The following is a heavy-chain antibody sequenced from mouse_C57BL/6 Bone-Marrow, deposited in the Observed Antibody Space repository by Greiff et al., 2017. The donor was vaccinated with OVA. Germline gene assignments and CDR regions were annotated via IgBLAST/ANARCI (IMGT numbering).Heavy chain of an antibody. Sequence: VQLQQSGAELARPGASVKLSCKASGYTFTSYGISWVKQRTGQGLEWIGEIYPRSGNTYYNEKFKGKATLTADKSSSTAYMELRSLTSEDSAVYFCARVRAPLYYGNYVPFAYWGQGTLVTVSA. V-gene: IGHV1-81*01. J-gene: IGHJ3*01. D-gene: IGHD2-1*01. CDR1: GYTFTSYG. CDR2: IYPRSGNT. CDR3: ARVRAPLYYGNYVPFAY.